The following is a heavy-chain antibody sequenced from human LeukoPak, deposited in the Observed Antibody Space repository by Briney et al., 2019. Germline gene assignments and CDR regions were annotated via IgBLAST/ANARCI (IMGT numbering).Heavy chain of an antibody. V-gene: IGHV3-23*01. CDR1: GFTFSDYA. J-gene: IGHJ4*02. CDR3: ARANDLIDY. Sequence: GGSLRLSCAASGFTFSDYAMSWVRQAPGMGLEWVSTTSGSGGRTYYADSVKGRFTISRDNSKNTLYLQMNSLRAEDTAVYYCARANDLIDYWGQGTLVTVSS. CDR2: TSGSGGRT.